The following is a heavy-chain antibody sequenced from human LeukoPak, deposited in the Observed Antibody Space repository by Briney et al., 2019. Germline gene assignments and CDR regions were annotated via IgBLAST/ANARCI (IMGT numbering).Heavy chain of an antibody. J-gene: IGHJ4*02. D-gene: IGHD3-16*01. CDR2: ITNDGSST. V-gene: IGHV3-74*01. Sequence: PGGSLRLSCAASGLTFSSHWMHWVRQAPGKGLVWVSRITNDGSSTTYADSVKGRFTISRDNAKNTLYLQMNSLRDDDTAVYYCVRDNGGEHLWGQGTLVTVSS. CDR1: GLTFSSHW. CDR3: VRDNGGEHL.